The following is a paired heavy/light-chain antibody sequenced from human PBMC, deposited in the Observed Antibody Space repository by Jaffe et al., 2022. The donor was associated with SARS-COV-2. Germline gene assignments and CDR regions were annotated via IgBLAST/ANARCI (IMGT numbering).Light chain of an antibody. Sequence: EIVLTQSPATLSLSPGERATLSCRASQSVSRYLAWYQQKPGQAPRPLIYGASNRAAGIPARFSGSGSETDFTLTISSLEPEDFAVYYCHQRSDWPLTFGQGTRLEIK. CDR2: GAS. J-gene: IGKJ5*01. CDR1: QSVSRY. CDR3: HQRSDWPLT. V-gene: IGKV3-11*01.
Heavy chain of an antibody. CDR2: ISPDGSDK. V-gene: IGHV3-7*03. CDR1: GFSINNQW. J-gene: IGHJ4*02. Sequence: EVQLVESGGGLVQPGGSLRLSCAASGFSINNQWMGWVRQAPGKGLEWVADISPDGSDKKYVDSVKGRFTLSRDNAKNSLYLQMNSLRVEDTAMYYCGRDYGRHYDYWGQGILVIVSS. CDR3: GRDYGRHYDY. D-gene: IGHD3-10*01.